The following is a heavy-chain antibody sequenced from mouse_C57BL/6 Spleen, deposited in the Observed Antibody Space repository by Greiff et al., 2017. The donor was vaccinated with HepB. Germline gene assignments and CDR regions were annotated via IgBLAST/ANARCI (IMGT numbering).Heavy chain of an antibody. CDR2: IYPRSGNT. CDR1: GYTFTSYG. Sequence: VKLMESGAELARPGASVKLSCKASGYTFTSYGISWVKQRTGQGLEWIGEIYPRSGNTYYNEKFKGKATLTADKSSSTAYMELRSLTSEDSAVYFCARGGSYDGYNYWGQGTTLTVSS. D-gene: IGHD2-3*01. V-gene: IGHV1-81*01. J-gene: IGHJ2*01. CDR3: ARGGSYDGYNY.